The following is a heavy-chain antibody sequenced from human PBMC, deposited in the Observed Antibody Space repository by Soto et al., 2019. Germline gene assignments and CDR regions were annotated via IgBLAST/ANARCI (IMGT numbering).Heavy chain of an antibody. CDR1: GFSFSKAW. V-gene: IGHV3-15*07. Sequence: EVQLVESGGGLVKPGGSLRLSCAASGFSFSKAWMNWVRQAPGKGLEWVGRIRSRSGTTDYAAPVKGRFTISIDDSKYTLYLQMNSLKVEDTAVYFCTTSGNPNIVDHWGQGTLVIVSS. CDR2: IRSRSGTT. CDR3: TTSGNPNIVDH. J-gene: IGHJ4*02.